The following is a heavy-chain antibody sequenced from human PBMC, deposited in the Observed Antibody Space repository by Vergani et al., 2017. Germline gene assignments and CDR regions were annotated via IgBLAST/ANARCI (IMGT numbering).Heavy chain of an antibody. V-gene: IGHV1-46*03. CDR3: AREPPLTGFFDY. Sequence: QVQLVQSGAEVGKPGASVKISCKASAYTFTAYYIHWVRQAPEQGLEWVGVISPDGVSTFYAQKFQGRVTITRDTSTSTVYVEVTSLRSDDTAVYYCAREPPLTGFFDYWGQGTLVTVSS. CDR2: ISPDGVST. CDR1: AYTFTAYY. J-gene: IGHJ4*02. D-gene: IGHD3-9*01.